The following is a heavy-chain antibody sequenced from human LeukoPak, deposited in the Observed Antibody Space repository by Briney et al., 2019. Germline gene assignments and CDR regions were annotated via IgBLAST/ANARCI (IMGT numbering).Heavy chain of an antibody. J-gene: IGHJ4*02. Sequence: SETLSLTCAVYGGSFSGYYWSWIRQPPGKGLEWIGEINHSGSANYNPSLKSRVTISVDTSKNQFSLKLSSVTAADTAVYYCARGHNKDGYIRDWGQGTLVTVSS. CDR2: INHSGSA. D-gene: IGHD5-24*01. CDR1: GGSFSGYY. V-gene: IGHV4-34*01. CDR3: ARGHNKDGYIRD.